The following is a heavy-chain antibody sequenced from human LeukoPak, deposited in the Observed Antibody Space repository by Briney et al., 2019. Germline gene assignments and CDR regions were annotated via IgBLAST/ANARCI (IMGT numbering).Heavy chain of an antibody. CDR2: INHSGST. D-gene: IGHD2-2*01. CDR3: ARAYCSSTSCRNWFDP. V-gene: IGHV4-34*01. J-gene: IGHJ5*02. CDR1: GGSFSGYY. Sequence: SETLPLTCAVYGGSFSGYYWSWIRQPPGKGLEWIGEINHSGSTNYNPSLKSRVTISVDTSKNQFSLKLSSVTAADTAVYYCARAYCSSTSCRNWFDPWGQGTLVTVSS.